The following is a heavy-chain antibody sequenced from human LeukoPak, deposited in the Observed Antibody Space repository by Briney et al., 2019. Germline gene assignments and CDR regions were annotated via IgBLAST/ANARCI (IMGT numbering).Heavy chain of an antibody. CDR1: RFTFSSYS. CDR3: ARAPGGGSYSFDY. Sequence: PGGSLRLSCVASRFTFSSYSMTWVRRAPGTGLEWVSSISFGGGHIFYTDSVKGRFTIFRDDSKNSLYLEMNSLRAEDTAVYYCARAPGGGSYSFDYWGQRTLVTVSS. J-gene: IGHJ4*02. V-gene: IGHV3-21*01. CDR2: ISFGGGHI. D-gene: IGHD1-26*01.